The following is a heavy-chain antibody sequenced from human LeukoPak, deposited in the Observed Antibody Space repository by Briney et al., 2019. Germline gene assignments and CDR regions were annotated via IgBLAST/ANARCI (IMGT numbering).Heavy chain of an antibody. D-gene: IGHD3-9*01. CDR1: GFTFSSFA. J-gene: IGHJ6*02. V-gene: IGHV3-23*01. CDR2: ISGGSSNI. Sequence: PGGSLRLSCAASGFTFSSFAMSWVRQAPGKGLEWVSAISGGSSNIYSADSVKGRFTISRDNSKNTLHLQMNNLRAEDTAVYYCARFDDDILTGYGYYYGMDVWGQGTTVTVSS. CDR3: ARFDDDILTGYGYYYGMDV.